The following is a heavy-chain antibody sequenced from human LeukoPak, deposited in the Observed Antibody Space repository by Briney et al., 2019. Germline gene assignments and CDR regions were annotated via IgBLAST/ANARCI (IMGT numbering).Heavy chain of an antibody. V-gene: IGHV1-2*02. CDR1: GYTFTGYY. CDR3: ARINTDSGSYYDY. J-gene: IGHJ4*02. Sequence: GASVKVSCKASGYTFTGYYMHWVRQAPGQGLEWMGWINPNSGGTNYAQKFQGRVTMTRDTSISTAYMELSRQRSDDTAVYYCARINTDSGSYYDYWGQGTLVTVSS. D-gene: IGHD1-26*01. CDR2: INPNSGGT.